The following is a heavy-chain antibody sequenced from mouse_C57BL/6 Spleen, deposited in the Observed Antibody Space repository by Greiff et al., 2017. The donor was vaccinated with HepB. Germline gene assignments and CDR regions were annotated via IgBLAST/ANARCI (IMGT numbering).Heavy chain of an antibody. D-gene: IGHD2-4*01. CDR1: GYTFTSYG. CDR2: IYPRSGNT. V-gene: IGHV1-81*01. CDR3: ARYDYDGRYYFDY. Sequence: VKLMESGAELARPGASVKLSCKASGYTFTSYGISWVKQRTGQGLEWIGEIYPRSGNTYYNEKFKGKATLTADKSSSTAYMELRSLTSEDSAVYFCARYDYDGRYYFDYWGQGTTLTVSS. J-gene: IGHJ2*01.